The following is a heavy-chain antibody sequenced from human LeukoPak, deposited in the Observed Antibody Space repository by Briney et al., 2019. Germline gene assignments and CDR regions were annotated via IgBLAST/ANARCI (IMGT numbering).Heavy chain of an antibody. CDR1: GHTLTELS. CDR3: LGYCSGGSCYYSDFPPY. CDR2: FDPEDGET. Sequence: ASVKVSCKVSGHTLTELSMHWVRQAPGKGLEWMGGFDPEDGETIYAQKFQGRVTMTEDTSTDTAYMELSSLRSEDTAVYYCLGYCSGGSCYYSDFPPYWGQGTLVTVSS. V-gene: IGHV1-24*01. J-gene: IGHJ4*02. D-gene: IGHD2-15*01.